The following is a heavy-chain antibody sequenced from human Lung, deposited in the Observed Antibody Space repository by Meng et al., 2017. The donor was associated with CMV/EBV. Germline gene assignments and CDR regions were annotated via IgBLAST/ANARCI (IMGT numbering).Heavy chain of an antibody. CDR1: GFTVSSNY. D-gene: IGHD5-18*01. V-gene: IGHV3-66*03. Sequence: GGSXRLXCAASGFTVSSNYMSWVRQAPGKGLEWVSVIYSCGSTYYADSVKGRFTISRDNSKNTLYLQMNSLRAEDTAVYYCARDLGNSYGYDYYYYYGMDVXGQGXTVTVSS. J-gene: IGHJ6*02. CDR3: ARDLGNSYGYDYYYYYGMDV. CDR2: IYSCGST.